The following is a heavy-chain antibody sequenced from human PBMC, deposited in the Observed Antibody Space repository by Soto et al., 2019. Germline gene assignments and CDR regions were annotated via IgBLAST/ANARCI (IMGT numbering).Heavy chain of an antibody. CDR3: TRVPIPIVVVPAATDAFDI. Sequence: GGSLRLSCTASGFTFGDYAMSWFRQAPGKGLEWVGFIRSKAYGGTTEYAASEKGRFTISRDDSKSIAYLQMNSLKTEDTAVYYCTRVPIPIVVVPAATDAFDIWGQGTMVTVSS. CDR2: IRSKAYGGTT. J-gene: IGHJ3*02. V-gene: IGHV3-49*03. D-gene: IGHD2-2*01. CDR1: GFTFGDYA.